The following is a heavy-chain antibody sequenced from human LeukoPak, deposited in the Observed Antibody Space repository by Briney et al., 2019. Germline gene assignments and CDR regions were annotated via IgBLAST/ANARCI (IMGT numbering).Heavy chain of an antibody. CDR1: GFSFSSYG. D-gene: IGHD2/OR15-2a*01. CDR2: ISGSGVIT. Sequence: PGGSLRLSCAASGFSFSSYGMTWVRQAPGKGLEWVSLISGSGVITYYADSVKGRFTISRDDSRNTLYLQMNSLRAEDTAVYYCARDHYFKIDYWGQGTLVTVSS. CDR3: ARDHYFKIDY. J-gene: IGHJ4*02. V-gene: IGHV3-23*01.